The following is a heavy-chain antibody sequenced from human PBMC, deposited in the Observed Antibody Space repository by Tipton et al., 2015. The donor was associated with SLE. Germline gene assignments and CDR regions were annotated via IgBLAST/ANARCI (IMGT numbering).Heavy chain of an antibody. CDR2: IYYTGST. J-gene: IGHJ5*01. CDR3: ARAPDLPAAYDS. V-gene: IGHV4-31*03. CDR1: GGSIRSTNYY. Sequence: TLSLTCTVSGGSIRSTNYYWSWIRQHPEKGLEWIGYIYYTGSTSYNPSLESRVTISVDTSKNQFSLRLTSVTAADSAVYFCARAPDLPAAYDSWGQGTLVTVPS. D-gene: IGHD2-2*01.